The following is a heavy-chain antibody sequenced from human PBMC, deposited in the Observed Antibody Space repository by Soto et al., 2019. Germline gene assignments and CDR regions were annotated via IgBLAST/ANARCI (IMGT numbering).Heavy chain of an antibody. CDR2: ISSSSSYI. D-gene: IGHD1-1*01. V-gene: IGHV3-21*01. CDR1: GFTFSSYS. CDR3: ARGPTGDAFDI. Sequence: GSLRLSCAASGFTFSSYSMNWVRQAPGKGLEWVSSISSSSSYIYYADSVKGRFTISRDNAKNSLYLQMNSLRAEDTAVYYCARGPTGDAFDIWGQGTMVTVSS. J-gene: IGHJ3*02.